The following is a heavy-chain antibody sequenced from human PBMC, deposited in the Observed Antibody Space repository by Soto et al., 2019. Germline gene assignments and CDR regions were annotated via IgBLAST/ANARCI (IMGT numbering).Heavy chain of an antibody. CDR2: ISYDGSNK. Sequence: PGGARRVLCGGSGFTLSSCAMHWGRPAPGKGLEWVAVISYDGSNKYYADSVKGRFTISRDNSKNTLYLQMNSLRAEDTAVYYCARDLHSYGPDLAAYWGQGTLVTVSS. CDR3: ARDLHSYGPDLAAY. V-gene: IGHV3-30-3*01. CDR1: GFTLSSCA. D-gene: IGHD5-18*01. J-gene: IGHJ4*02.